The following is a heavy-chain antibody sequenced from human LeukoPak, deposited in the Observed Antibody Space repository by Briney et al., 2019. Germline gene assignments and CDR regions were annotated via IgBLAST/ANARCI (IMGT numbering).Heavy chain of an antibody. CDR2: IYYSGST. CDR1: GGSISSSSYY. V-gene: IGHV4-39*07. J-gene: IGHJ4*02. Sequence: SETLSLTCTVSGGSISSSSYYWGWIRQPPGKGLEWIGSIYYSGSTNYNPSLKSRVTISVDTSKNQFSLKVSSVTAADTAVYYCARGGGRDFDYWGQGTLVTVSS. D-gene: IGHD2-15*01. CDR3: ARGGGRDFDY.